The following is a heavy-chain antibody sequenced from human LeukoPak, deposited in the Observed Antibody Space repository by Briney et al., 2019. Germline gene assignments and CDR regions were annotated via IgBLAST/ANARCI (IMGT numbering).Heavy chain of an antibody. Sequence: ASVKVSCKASGYTFTGYYMHWVRQAPGQGLEWMGWINPNSGGTNYAQKFQGWVTMTRDTSISTAYMELSSLRSEDTAVYYCARAYCSGGSCYPIDYWGQGTLVTVSS. CDR1: GYTFTGYY. J-gene: IGHJ4*02. CDR2: INPNSGGT. CDR3: ARAYCSGGSCYPIDY. D-gene: IGHD2-15*01. V-gene: IGHV1-2*04.